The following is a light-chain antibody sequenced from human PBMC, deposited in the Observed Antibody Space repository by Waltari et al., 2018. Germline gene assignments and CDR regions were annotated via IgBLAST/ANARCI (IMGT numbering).Light chain of an antibody. J-gene: IGLJ3*02. CDR1: SRYIGRYDI. Sequence: QSALTQPASVSGSPGQSVTISCTGASRYIGRYDIVAWYQQPQGNAPKLIICDVSKRPSGVSDRFSGSKSGDTASLTISGLQFEDEADYYCCSYAGNYIWVFGGGTRLTVL. CDR2: DVS. V-gene: IGLV2-23*02. CDR3: CSYAGNYIWV.